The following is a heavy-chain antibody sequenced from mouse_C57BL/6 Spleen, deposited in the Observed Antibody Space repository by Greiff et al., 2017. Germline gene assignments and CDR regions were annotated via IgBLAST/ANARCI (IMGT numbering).Heavy chain of an antibody. CDR2: IDPEDGET. Sequence: EVQLQQSGAELVKPGASVKLSCTASGFNFNDYYMHWVKQRPEQGLEWIGRIDPEDGETKYAPKFQGKATITADTSSNTAYLQLSSLTSEDTAVYYCAREDSSGYACFAYWGQGTLVTVSA. CDR3: AREDSSGYACFAY. CDR1: GFNFNDYY. V-gene: IGHV14-2*01. J-gene: IGHJ3*01. D-gene: IGHD3-2*02.